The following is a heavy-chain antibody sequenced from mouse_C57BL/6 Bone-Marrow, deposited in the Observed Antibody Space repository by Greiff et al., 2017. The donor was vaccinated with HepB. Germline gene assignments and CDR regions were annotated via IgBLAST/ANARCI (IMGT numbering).Heavy chain of an antibody. D-gene: IGHD1-1*01. J-gene: IGHJ2*01. V-gene: IGHV7-3*01. CDR3: ARYAYGSLDY. Sequence: EVKLMESGGGLVQPGGSLSLSCAASGFTFTDYYMSWVRQPPGKSLEWLGFFRNKANGYTTEYSASVKGRFTIARDNSQSILYIQMNALRAEDSATYYCARYAYGSLDYWGQGTTLTVSS. CDR2: FRNKANGYTT. CDR1: GFTFTDYY.